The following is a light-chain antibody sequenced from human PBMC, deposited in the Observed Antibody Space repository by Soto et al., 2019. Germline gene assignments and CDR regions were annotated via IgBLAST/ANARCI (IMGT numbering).Light chain of an antibody. J-gene: IGLJ2*01. Sequence: QPVLTQPASVSGSPGQSITISCTGTSSDVGDYNSVSWYQQHPGKAPQLMIYDVSNRPSRVSNRFSGSKSGNTASLTISGLRPEDEADYYCSSYTSNNNVLFGGGTKLTVL. V-gene: IGLV2-14*01. CDR2: DVS. CDR3: SSYTSNNNVL. CDR1: SSDVGDYNS.